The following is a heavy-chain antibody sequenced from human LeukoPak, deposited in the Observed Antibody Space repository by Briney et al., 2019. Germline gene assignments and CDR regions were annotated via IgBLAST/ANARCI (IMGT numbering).Heavy chain of an antibody. V-gene: IGHV3-23*01. CDR1: GFTFSSYA. CDR2: ISGSGGST. J-gene: IGHJ4*02. D-gene: IGHD3-22*01. CDR3: AKVEGVTMIVVVIASFDY. Sequence: GSLRLSCAASGFTFSSYAMSWVRQAPGKGLEWVSAISGSGGSTYYADSVKGRFTISRDNSKNTLYLQMNSLRAEDTAVYYCAKVEGVTMIVVVIASFDYWGQGTLDTVSS.